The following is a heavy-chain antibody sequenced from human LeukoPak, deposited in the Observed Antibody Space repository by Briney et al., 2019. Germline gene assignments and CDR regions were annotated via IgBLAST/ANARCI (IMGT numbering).Heavy chain of an antibody. D-gene: IGHD3-16*01. CDR3: ARNNSVGDIAWWFDP. CDR1: GYSFTSHY. V-gene: IGHV1-46*01. J-gene: IGHJ5*02. Sequence: ASVKVSCKASGYSFTSHYMHWVRQAPGQGLEWMGLINPSGSSTLYAQKFQGRVTMTRDMSTTTDYMELSSLRSEDTAVYYCARNNSVGDIAWWFDPWGQGTLVTVSS. CDR2: INPSGSST.